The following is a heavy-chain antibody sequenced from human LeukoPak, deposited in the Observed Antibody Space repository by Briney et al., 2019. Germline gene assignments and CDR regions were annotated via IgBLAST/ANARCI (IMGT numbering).Heavy chain of an antibody. J-gene: IGHJ4*02. CDR2: IYGGGST. CDR1: AFTFSSYA. Sequence: GGSLRLSCAASAFTFSSYAMTWVRQAPGKGLEWVSIIYGGGSTFYADPVKGRFIISRDNSKNTLYLQMNSLRVEDTALYYCARESAAAVGKGYWGQGTLVTVSS. V-gene: IGHV3-66*01. CDR3: ARESAAAVGKGY. D-gene: IGHD6-13*01.